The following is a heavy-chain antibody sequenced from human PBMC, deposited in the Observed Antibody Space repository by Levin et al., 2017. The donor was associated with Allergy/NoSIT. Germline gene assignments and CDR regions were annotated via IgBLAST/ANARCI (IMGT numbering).Heavy chain of an antibody. V-gene: IGHV3-21*01. CDR1: GFTFSSYS. D-gene: IGHD6-6*01. J-gene: IGHJ6*03. Sequence: WGSLRLSCAASGFTFSSYSMNWVRQAPGKGLEWVSSITSSGSYIYYADSVKGRFAISRDNAKNSLYLQMNSLRAEDTAVYYCARGGAARPDDYYYMDGWGKGTTVTVSS. CDR3: ARGGAARPDDYYYMDG. CDR2: ITSSGSYI.